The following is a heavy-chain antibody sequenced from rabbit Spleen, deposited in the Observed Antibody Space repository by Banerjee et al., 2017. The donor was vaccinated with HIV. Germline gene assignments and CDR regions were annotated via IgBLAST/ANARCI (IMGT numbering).Heavy chain of an antibody. J-gene: IGHJ2*01. D-gene: IGHD1-1*01. CDR3: VRDRFLDSGVVNWAFDP. CDR1: GFSFSSGNY. Sequence: QEQLEESGGELVKPGASLTLTCTASGFSFSSGNYKWWVRAGPGKGLELIACIYTSSGSTYYASWAKGRFTISKTSSPTVTLQMTSLTAADTATYFCVRDRFLDSGVVNWAFDPWGPGTLVTVS. CDR2: IYTSSGST. V-gene: IGHV1S45*01.